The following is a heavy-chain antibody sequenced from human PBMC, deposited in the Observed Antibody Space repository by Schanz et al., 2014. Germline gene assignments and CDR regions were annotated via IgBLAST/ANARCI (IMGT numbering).Heavy chain of an antibody. Sequence: QVQLVQSGAEVKKPGSSVKVSCKASRSTFSSYTISWVRQARGQGLEWVGRFIPILGIANYADSVKGRFTSSRDNGKNSLYLQMNSLRAEDTAVYYCARPSDSSWYMDVWGKGTTVTVSS. CDR1: RSTFSSYT. CDR2: FIPILGIA. CDR3: ARPSDSSWYMDV. V-gene: IGHV1-69*02. J-gene: IGHJ6*03. D-gene: IGHD2-21*02.